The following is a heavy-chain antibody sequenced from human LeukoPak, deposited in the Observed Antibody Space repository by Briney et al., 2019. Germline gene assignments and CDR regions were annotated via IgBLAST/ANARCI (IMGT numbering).Heavy chain of an antibody. Sequence: GGTLRLSCAASGFTFSSYWMHWVRQAPGKGQVWGSRINSDGSSTSYADSVRGRFTISRDNAKNKLYLQMNSLRAEDTAVYYCARGFTVTTYARGAFDIWGQGTMVTVSS. CDR2: INSDGSST. CDR3: ARGFTVTTYARGAFDI. V-gene: IGHV3-74*01. D-gene: IGHD4-17*01. CDR1: GFTFSSYW. J-gene: IGHJ3*02.